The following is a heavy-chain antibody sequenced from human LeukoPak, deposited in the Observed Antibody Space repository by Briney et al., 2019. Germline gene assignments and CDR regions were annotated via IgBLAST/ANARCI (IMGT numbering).Heavy chain of an antibody. J-gene: IGHJ4*02. D-gene: IGHD5-18*01. CDR3: ATSDPPAGYSRGTPLFDY. CDR2: IIPIFGTA. Sequence: SVKVSCKASGGTFSSYAISWVRQAPGQGLEWMGGIIPIFGTANYAQKFQGRVTITADESTSTAYMELSSLRSEDTAVYYCATSDPPAGYSRGTPLFDYWGQGTLVTVSS. CDR1: GGTFSSYA. V-gene: IGHV1-69*13.